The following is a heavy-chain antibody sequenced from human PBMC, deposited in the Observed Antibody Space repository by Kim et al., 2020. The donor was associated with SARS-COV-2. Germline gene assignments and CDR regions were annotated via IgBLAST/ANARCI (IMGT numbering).Heavy chain of an antibody. CDR3: ARVSQQHLVLT. D-gene: IGHD6-13*01. CDR2: IYYSGST. J-gene: IGHJ5*02. Sequence: SETLSLTCTVSGVSIASGGSYWSWIRQHPGKGLEWIGYIYYSGSTYYNPSLKSRVTISVDTSKNQFSLKLSSVTAADTAVYYCARVSQQHLVLTWGQGTLVTVSS. V-gene: IGHV4-31*03. CDR1: GVSIASGGSY.